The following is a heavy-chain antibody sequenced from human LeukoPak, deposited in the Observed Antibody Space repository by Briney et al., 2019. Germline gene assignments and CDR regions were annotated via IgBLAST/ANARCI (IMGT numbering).Heavy chain of an antibody. CDR2: ISGSGGST. D-gene: IGHD6-19*01. Sequence: GGSLRLSCAASGFTFSSYAMSWVRQAPGKGLEWVSAISGSGGSTYYADSVKGRFTISRDNSKNTLYLQMNSLRAEDTAVYYCARAVAGTYSLNYWGQGTLVTVSS. V-gene: IGHV3-23*01. J-gene: IGHJ4*02. CDR3: ARAVAGTYSLNY. CDR1: GFTFSSYA.